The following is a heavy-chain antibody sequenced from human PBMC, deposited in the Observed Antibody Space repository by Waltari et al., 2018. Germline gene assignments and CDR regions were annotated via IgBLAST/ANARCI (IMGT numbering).Heavy chain of an antibody. CDR1: GGTFSSYA. V-gene: IGHV1-69*05. D-gene: IGHD5-18*01. CDR2: IIPIFGTA. Sequence: QVQLVQSGAEVKKPGSSVKVSCKASGGTFSSYAISWVRQAPGPGLEWMGGIIPIFGTANYAQKFQGRVTITTDESTSTAYMELSSLRSEDTAVYYCARVLGYSYGYRYYYYYMDVWGKGTTVTVSS. CDR3: ARVLGYSYGYRYYYYYMDV. J-gene: IGHJ6*03.